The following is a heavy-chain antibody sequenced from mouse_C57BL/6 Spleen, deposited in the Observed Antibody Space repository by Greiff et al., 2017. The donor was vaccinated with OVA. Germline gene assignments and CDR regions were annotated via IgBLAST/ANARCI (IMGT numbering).Heavy chain of an antibody. J-gene: IGHJ3*01. V-gene: IGHV1-52*01. Sequence: QVQLQKPGAELVRPGSSVKLSCKASGYTFTSYWMHWVKQRPIQGLEWIGNIDPSDSETHYNQKFKDKATLTVDKSSSTAYMQLSSLTSEDSAVYYCARDSSGYGFAYWGQGTLVTVSA. CDR2: IDPSDSET. CDR3: ARDSSGYGFAY. D-gene: IGHD3-2*02. CDR1: GYTFTSYW.